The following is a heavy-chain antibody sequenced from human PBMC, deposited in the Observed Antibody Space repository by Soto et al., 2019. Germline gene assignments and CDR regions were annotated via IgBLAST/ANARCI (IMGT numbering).Heavy chain of an antibody. CDR2: IYPGDSDT. CDR1: GYSFTIYW. D-gene: IGHD4-17*01. V-gene: IGHV5-51*01. Sequence: GESLKISCKGSGYSFTIYWIGWVRQMPGKGLEWMGIIYPGDSDTRYSPSFQGQVTISADKSISTAYLQWSSLKASDTAMYYCARXATVTTSSLGYYYGMDVWGQGTTVTVSS. J-gene: IGHJ6*02. CDR3: ARXATVTTSSLGYYYGMDV.